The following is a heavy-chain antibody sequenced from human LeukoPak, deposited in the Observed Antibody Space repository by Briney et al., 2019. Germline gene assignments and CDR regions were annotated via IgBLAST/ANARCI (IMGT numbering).Heavy chain of an antibody. J-gene: IGHJ3*02. CDR2: ISSSGSTI. CDR1: GFTFSDYY. Sequence: PGGSLRLSCAASGFTFSDYYMSWIRQAPGKGLEWVSYISSSGSTIYYADSVKGRFTISRDNAKNSLYLQMNSLRAEDTAVYYCARDRGYCSSTSCPYDAFDIWGQGTMVTVSS. D-gene: IGHD2-2*01. CDR3: ARDRGYCSSTSCPYDAFDI. V-gene: IGHV3-11*04.